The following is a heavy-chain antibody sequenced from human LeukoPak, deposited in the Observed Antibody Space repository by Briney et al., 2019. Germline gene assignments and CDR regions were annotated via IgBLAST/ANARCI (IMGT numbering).Heavy chain of an antibody. CDR3: AKTKYCGIDCYSWYFDY. D-gene: IGHD2-21*02. CDR1: GITFSSYG. V-gene: IGHV3-23*01. CDR2: ISGTGENT. J-gene: IGHJ4*02. Sequence: GGTLRLSCAASGITFSSYGMSWVRQTPGKVLDCVSGISGTGENTYYADSVKGRFTISRDNSENTLYLQVNSLRAEDTAIYHCAKTKYCGIDCYSWYFDYWGQGTLVTVSS.